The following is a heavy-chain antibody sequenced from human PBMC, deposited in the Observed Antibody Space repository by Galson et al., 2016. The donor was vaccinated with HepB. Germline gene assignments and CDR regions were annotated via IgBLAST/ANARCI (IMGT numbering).Heavy chain of an antibody. V-gene: IGHV4-34*01. Sequence: SETLSLTCAVYGGSLNNYSWHWIRQPPGKGLEWIGEINVRGSTTYNPSLKRRVSISIDTSKNQFSLKLTSVTAADSAVYYCARPVHCSATPCSGNFHYWGQGTPVTVSS. CDR2: INVRGST. J-gene: IGHJ4*02. D-gene: IGHD2-15*01. CDR1: GGSLNNYS. CDR3: ARPVHCSATPCSGNFHY.